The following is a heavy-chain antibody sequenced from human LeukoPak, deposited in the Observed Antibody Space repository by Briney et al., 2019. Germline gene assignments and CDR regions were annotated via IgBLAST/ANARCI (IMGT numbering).Heavy chain of an antibody. Sequence: GGSLRLSCAASGFTFSTYAMIWVRQAPGKGLEWVSSISENGGSTYYADSVKGRSTISRDNSKNTLYLQMNSLRAEDTAVYYCAELGITMIGGVWGKGTTVTISS. CDR2: ISENGGST. V-gene: IGHV3-23*01. D-gene: IGHD3-10*02. J-gene: IGHJ6*04. CDR1: GFTFSTYA. CDR3: AELGITMIGGV.